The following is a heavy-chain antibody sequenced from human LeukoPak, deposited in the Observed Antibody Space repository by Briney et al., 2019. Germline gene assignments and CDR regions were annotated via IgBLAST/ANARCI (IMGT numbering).Heavy chain of an antibody. CDR2: INPNSGGT. Sequence: ASVKVSCKASGYTFTGYYMHWVRQAPGQGLEWMGWINPNSGGTNYAQKFQGRVTMTRDTSISTAYMELSGLRSDDTAVYYCARATTGLSMVRGVIPGYWGQGTLVTVSS. D-gene: IGHD3-10*01. J-gene: IGHJ4*02. V-gene: IGHV1-2*02. CDR1: GYTFTGYY. CDR3: ARATTGLSMVRGVIPGY.